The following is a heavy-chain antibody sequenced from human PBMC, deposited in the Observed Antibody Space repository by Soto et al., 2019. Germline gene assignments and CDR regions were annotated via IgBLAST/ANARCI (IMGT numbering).Heavy chain of an antibody. V-gene: IGHV4-4*07. J-gene: IGHJ5*02. D-gene: IGHD3-3*01. CDR3: ARGQRFSDWFDP. CDR2: VYSSGGT. Sequence: PSETLSLTCTVSCGSMTSYYWTWIRQPAGKGLEWIGRVYSSGGTHYNPSLKSRVTISLDTSKNQFSLRLLSVTDADTAVYFCARGQRFSDWFDPWGQGTSVTVSS. CDR1: CGSMTSYY.